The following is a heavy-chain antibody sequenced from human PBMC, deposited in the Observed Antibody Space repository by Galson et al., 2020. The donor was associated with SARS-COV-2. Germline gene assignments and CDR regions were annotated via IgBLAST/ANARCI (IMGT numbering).Heavy chain of an antibody. CDR1: GFTFSDHY. J-gene: IGHJ4*02. V-gene: IGHV3-72*01. CDR2: SRNRANSYTT. Sequence: GEYLKISCAASGFTFSDHYMDWVRQAPGKGLAWVGRSRNRANSYTTEYAASVKGRFTISREDSKNSLYLQMDSLKTEDTAVYYCARGRNSPSEVFDYWGQGTLVTVSS. CDR3: ARGRNSPSEVFDY.